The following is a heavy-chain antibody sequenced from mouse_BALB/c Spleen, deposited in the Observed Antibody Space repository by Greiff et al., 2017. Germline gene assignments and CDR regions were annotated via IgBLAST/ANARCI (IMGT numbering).Heavy chain of an antibody. J-gene: IGHJ4*01. V-gene: IGHV14-3*02. Sequence: VQLQQSGAELVKPGASVKLSCTASGFNIKDTYMHWVKQRPGQGLEWIGMIDPSDSETRLNQKFKDKATLTVDKSSSTAYMQLSSPTSEDSAVYYCARPPMITTGYAMDYWGQGTSVTVSS. CDR3: ARPPMITTGYAMDY. D-gene: IGHD2-4*01. CDR2: IDPSDSET. CDR1: GFNIKDTY.